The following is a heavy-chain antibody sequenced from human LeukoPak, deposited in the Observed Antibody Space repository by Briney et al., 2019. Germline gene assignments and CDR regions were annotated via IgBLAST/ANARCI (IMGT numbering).Heavy chain of an antibody. CDR2: IYYSGST. J-gene: IGHJ4*02. CDR3: ARDSGDSSGWRGRGGIDY. V-gene: IGHV4-39*07. CDR1: GGSISSSSYY. D-gene: IGHD3-22*01. Sequence: KASETLSLTCTVSGGSISSSSYYWGWIRQPPGKGLEWIGSIYYSGSTYYNPSLKSRVTISVDTSKNQFSLKLSSVTAADTAVYYCARDSGDSSGWRGRGGIDYWGQGTLVTVSS.